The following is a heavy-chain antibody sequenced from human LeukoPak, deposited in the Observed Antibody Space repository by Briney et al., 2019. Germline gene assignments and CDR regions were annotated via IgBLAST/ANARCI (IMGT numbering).Heavy chain of an antibody. V-gene: IGHV3-74*01. D-gene: IGHD6-19*01. CDR2: INSDGSST. J-gene: IGHJ4*02. CDR1: GFTFSNYW. CDR3: ARDRVSSGWYTFDY. Sequence: GGSLRLSCAASGFTFSNYWMHWVRQAPGKGLVWVSLINSDGSSTNYADSVQGRFTISRDNTKKTLYLQMNSLRAEDTAVYYCARDRVSSGWYTFDYWGQGTLVTVSS.